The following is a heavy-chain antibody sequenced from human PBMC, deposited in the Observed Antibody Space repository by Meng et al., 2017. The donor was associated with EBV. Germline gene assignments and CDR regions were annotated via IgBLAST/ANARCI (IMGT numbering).Heavy chain of an antibody. CDR3: AHIIAARPFDY. Sequence: QITLKESGPTLLKPTQTLTLTCTFSWFSLSTCGVGVGWIRQPPGKALEWLALIYWDDDKRYSPSLKSRLTITKDTSKNQVVLTMTNMDPVDAATYYCAHIIAARPFDYWGQGTLVTVSS. CDR1: WFSLSTCGVG. V-gene: IGHV2-5*02. D-gene: IGHD6-6*01. J-gene: IGHJ4*02. CDR2: IYWDDDK.